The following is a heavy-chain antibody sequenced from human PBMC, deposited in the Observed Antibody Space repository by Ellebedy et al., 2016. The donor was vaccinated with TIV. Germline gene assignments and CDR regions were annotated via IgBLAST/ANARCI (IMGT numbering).Heavy chain of an antibody. CDR1: GGSISSYY. Sequence: MPSETLSLTCTVSGGSISSYYWSWIRQPPGKGLEWVGYIYYSGSTNYNPSLKSRVTISVDTSKKQFSLKLSSVTAADTAVYYCASRHPGSYTLDYWGQGTLVTVSS. V-gene: IGHV4-59*01. D-gene: IGHD1-26*01. CDR3: ASRHPGSYTLDY. J-gene: IGHJ4*02. CDR2: IYYSGST.